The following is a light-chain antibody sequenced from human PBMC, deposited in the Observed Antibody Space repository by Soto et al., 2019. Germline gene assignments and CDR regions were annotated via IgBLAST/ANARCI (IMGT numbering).Light chain of an antibody. CDR1: QGISNY. J-gene: IGKJ4*01. Sequence: DIQMTQSPSSLSASVGDRVTITCRASQGISNYLAWYQQIPGKDPKLLISAASTLQSGVPYRFSGSGSGTDFTLTISSLQPEDVATYFCQKYTNVPTFGGGTKVEIK. CDR3: QKYTNVPT. CDR2: AAS. V-gene: IGKV1-27*01.